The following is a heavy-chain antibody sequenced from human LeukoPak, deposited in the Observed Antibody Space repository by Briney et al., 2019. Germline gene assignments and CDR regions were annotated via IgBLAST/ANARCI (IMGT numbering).Heavy chain of an antibody. CDR3: ARDSTYSKTGDHYYDVFDI. CDR2: IKRDGSVM. V-gene: IGHV3-7*01. J-gene: IGHJ3*02. CDR1: GFTFSSYW. Sequence: PGGSLRLSCAASGFTFSSYWMTWVRQAPGKGLEWVANIKRDGSVMYYVDSVKGRFTISRDNVKNSLYLQMDSLTAEDTAVYYCARDSTYSKTGDHYYDVFDIWGQGTMVAVSS. D-gene: IGHD3-22*01.